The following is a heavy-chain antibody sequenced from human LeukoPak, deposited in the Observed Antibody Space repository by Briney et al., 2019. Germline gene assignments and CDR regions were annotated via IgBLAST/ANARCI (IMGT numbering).Heavy chain of an antibody. CDR2: IYTSGST. CDR3: ARSPASWYHYYYMDV. D-gene: IGHD2-15*01. J-gene: IGHJ6*03. CDR1: GGSISSYY. V-gene: IGHV4-4*07. Sequence: SETLSLTCTVSGGSISSYYWSWIRQPAGKGLEWIGRIYTSGSTNYNPSLKSRVTMSVDTSKNQFSLKLSSVTAADTAVYYCARSPASWYHYYYMDVWGKGTTVTISS.